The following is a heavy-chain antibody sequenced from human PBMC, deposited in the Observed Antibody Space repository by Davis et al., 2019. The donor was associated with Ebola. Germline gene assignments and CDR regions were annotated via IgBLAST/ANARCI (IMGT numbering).Heavy chain of an antibody. Sequence: SVKVSCKASGGTFSSYAISWVRQAPGQGLEWMGGIIPIFGTANYAQKFQGRVTITADKSTSTAYMELSSLRSEDTAVYYCARDEQQIRPAFDIWGQGTEVTVSS. CDR2: IIPIFGTA. J-gene: IGHJ3*02. D-gene: IGHD6-13*01. V-gene: IGHV1-69*06. CDR1: GGTFSSYA. CDR3: ARDEQQIRPAFDI.